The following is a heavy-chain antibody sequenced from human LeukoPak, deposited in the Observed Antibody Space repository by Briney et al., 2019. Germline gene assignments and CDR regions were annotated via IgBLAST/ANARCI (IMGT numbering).Heavy chain of an antibody. Sequence: SETLSLTCTVSGGSFSSDYWNWIRQPPGKGLEWIGYIYYSGSTKYNPSLKSRVTISVDTSKNQFSLKVSSVTAADTAVYYCARLRDGNNFYFDYWGQGTLVTVSS. CDR2: IYYSGST. D-gene: IGHD5-24*01. CDR1: GGSFSSDY. CDR3: ARLRDGNNFYFDY. V-gene: IGHV4-59*08. J-gene: IGHJ4*02.